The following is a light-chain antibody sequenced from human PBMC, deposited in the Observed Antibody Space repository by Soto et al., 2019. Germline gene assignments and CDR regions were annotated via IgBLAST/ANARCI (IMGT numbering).Light chain of an antibody. CDR1: QSISSW. CDR2: DAS. CDR3: QQYNSYWYT. V-gene: IGKV1-5*01. Sequence: DIQMTQSPSTLSASVGDRVTITCRASQSISSWLAWYQQKPGKAPKLLIYDASSLESGVPSRFSGSGSGTVFTLTISILQPDDFATYYCQQYNSYWYTFGQGTKLEIK. J-gene: IGKJ2*01.